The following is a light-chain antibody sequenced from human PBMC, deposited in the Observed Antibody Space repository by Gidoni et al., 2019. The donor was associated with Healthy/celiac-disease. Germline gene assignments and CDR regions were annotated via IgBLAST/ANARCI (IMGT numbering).Light chain of an antibody. CDR2: AAS. J-gene: IGKJ3*01. CDR3: QQSYSTPPIFT. CDR1: QSISSY. Sequence: DIQMTQSPSSLSASVGDRVTITCRASQSISSYLNWYQQKPGKAPKLLIYAASSLQSGVPSRFSGSVSGTDFPLTISSLQPEDFATYYCQQSYSTPPIFTFGPGTKVDIK. V-gene: IGKV1-39*01.